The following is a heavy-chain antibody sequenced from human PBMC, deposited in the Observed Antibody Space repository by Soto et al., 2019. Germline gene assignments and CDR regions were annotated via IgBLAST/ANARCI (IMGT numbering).Heavy chain of an antibody. CDR2: INHTGAT. D-gene: IGHD3-3*01. J-gene: IGHJ5*02. CDR3: ATRITVFGLLIPPFDP. CDR1: GGSVNRYY. V-gene: IGHV4-34*01. Sequence: PSWSLSLTCAVYGGSVNRYYWNWIRQPPGKGLEWIGEINHTGATHYNPSIKSRVTMSVDTSKNQFSLTLSSVTAADTAIYYCATRITVFGLLIPPFDPWGQGTQVTVS.